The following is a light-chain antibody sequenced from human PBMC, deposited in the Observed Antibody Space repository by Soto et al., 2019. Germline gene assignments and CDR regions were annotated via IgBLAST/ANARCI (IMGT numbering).Light chain of an antibody. Sequence: DIQMTQSPSTLSASVGDRVTITCRASQSISSWLAWYQQKPGQAPKFLIYDASSLESGVPSKFSGSRSGTEFTLTISSLQNDDFASYYCQQYNSYPLTFGQGTKVDIK. CDR2: DAS. V-gene: IGKV1-5*01. CDR3: QQYNSYPLT. J-gene: IGKJ1*01. CDR1: QSISSW.